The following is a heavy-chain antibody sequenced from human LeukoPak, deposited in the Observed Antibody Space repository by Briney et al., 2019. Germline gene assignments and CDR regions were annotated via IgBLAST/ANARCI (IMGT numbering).Heavy chain of an antibody. J-gene: IGHJ4*02. CDR2: FGGGGNT. V-gene: IGHV3-23*01. CDR3: ANEIRPNDY. CDR1: GFTFSTYA. Sequence: GGSLRLSCAASGFTFSTYAMSWVRQAPGTGLEWVSAFGGGGNTYYADSAKGRFTISRDNSKNTLYLQMNSLRAEDTAVYYCANEIRPNDYWGQGTQVTVSS. D-gene: IGHD4-17*01.